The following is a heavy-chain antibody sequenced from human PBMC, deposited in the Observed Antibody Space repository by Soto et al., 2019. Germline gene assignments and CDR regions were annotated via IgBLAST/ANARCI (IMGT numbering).Heavy chain of an antibody. CDR2: ISSRSYTI. Sequence: EVQLVESGGGLVQPGGSLRLSCAASGFSFSTYSMNWVRQAPGKGLEWVSYISSRSYTIYYIDSVKGRFTISRDNAKSSLYLQMNSLRDEDTAVYYCARGGSSSDNGMDVWDQGTTVTVSS. CDR1: GFSFSTYS. V-gene: IGHV3-48*02. CDR3: ARGGSSSDNGMDV. D-gene: IGHD6-6*01. J-gene: IGHJ6*02.